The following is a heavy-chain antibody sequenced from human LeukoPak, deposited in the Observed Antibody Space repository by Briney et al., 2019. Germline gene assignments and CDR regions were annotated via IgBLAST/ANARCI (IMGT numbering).Heavy chain of an antibody. J-gene: IGHJ4*02. V-gene: IGHV1-24*01. CDR1: GYTLTELS. Sequence: ASVKVSCKVSGYTLTELSMHWVRQAPGKGLEWMGGFDPEDGETIYAQKFQGRVTMTEDTSTDTAYMELSRLRSDDTAVYYCARDHVVVASVGHLNPFDYWGQGTLVTVSS. D-gene: IGHD2-15*01. CDR3: ARDHVVVASVGHLNPFDY. CDR2: FDPEDGET.